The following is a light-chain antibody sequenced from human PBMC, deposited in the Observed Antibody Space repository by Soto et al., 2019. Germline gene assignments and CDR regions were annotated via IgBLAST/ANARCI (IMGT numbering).Light chain of an antibody. CDR3: QQYNNWPPGT. CDR2: GAS. Sequence: EVVLPQSPYTLSLSPGETATLSCSSSQSVSSNLAWYQQKPGQAPRLLIYGASTRATGIPARFSGSGSGTEFTLTISSLQSEDFAVYYCQQYNNWPPGTFGGGTKVDIK. CDR1: QSVSSN. V-gene: IGKV3-15*01. J-gene: IGKJ4*01.